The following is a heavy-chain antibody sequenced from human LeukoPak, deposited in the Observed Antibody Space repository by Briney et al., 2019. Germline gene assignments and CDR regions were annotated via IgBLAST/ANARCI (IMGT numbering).Heavy chain of an antibody. CDR3: TRDYCSSTSCFDYYYGMDV. D-gene: IGHD2-2*01. CDR2: ISSSSSYI. CDR1: GFTFSSYS. J-gene: IGHJ6*02. V-gene: IGHV3-21*01. Sequence: GGSLRLSCAASGFTFSSYSMNWVRQAPGKGLEWVSSISSSSSYISYADSVKGRFTISRDNAKNSLYLQMHSLRAEDTAVYYSTRDYCSSTSCFDYYYGMDVWGQGTTVTVSS.